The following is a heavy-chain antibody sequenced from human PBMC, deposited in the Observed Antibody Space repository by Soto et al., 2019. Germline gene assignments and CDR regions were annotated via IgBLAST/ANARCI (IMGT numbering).Heavy chain of an antibody. CDR2: ISYDERNK. D-gene: IGHD5-12*01. Sequence: GGSLRLSCAAAGFTFSGYEMHWVRQAPGKGLEWVAVISYDERNKYYADSVKGRFTISRDNSKNTLYLQMDSLRADDTALYYCAKGAWLDNWGRGTLVTVSS. CDR3: AKGAWLDN. CDR1: GFTFSGYE. V-gene: IGHV3-30*04. J-gene: IGHJ4*02.